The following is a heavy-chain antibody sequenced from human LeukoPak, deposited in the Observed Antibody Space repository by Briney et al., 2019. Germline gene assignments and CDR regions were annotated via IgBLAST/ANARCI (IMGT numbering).Heavy chain of an antibody. D-gene: IGHD3-10*01. J-gene: IGHJ4*02. CDR1: GYTFTSYY. CDR2: INPSGGIT. V-gene: IGHV1-46*01. Sequence: ASVKVSCKASGYTFTSYYMHWVRQAPGQGLEWMGIINPSGGITSYAQKFQGRVTMTRDTSTSTVYMELNSLRSEDTAVYYCARGAWFGELLTPIDHWGQGSLVAVSS. CDR3: ARGAWFGELLTPIDH.